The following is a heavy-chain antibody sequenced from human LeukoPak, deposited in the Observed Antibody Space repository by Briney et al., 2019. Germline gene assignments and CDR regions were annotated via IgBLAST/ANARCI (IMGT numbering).Heavy chain of an antibody. V-gene: IGHV4-39*01. D-gene: IGHD6-19*01. J-gene: IGHJ4*02. CDR2: IYYSGST. CDR1: GDSISSSSYY. Sequence: SETLSLICTVSGDSISSSSYYWGWIRQPPGKGLEWIGSIYYSGSTYYNPSLKSRVTISVDTSKNQFSLKLSSVTAADTAVYYCARGRGVAGTGYWGQGTLVTASS. CDR3: ARGRGVAGTGY.